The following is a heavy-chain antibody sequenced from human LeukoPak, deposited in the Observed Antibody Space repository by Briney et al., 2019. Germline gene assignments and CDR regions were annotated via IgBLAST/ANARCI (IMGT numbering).Heavy chain of an antibody. CDR2: VYYSGST. CDR3: AREKTITYYYGSGANNWFDP. CDR1: GGSISSYY. J-gene: IGHJ5*02. D-gene: IGHD3-10*01. V-gene: IGHV4-59*12. Sequence: SETLSLTCTVSGGSISSYYWSWIRQPPGKGLEWIGYVYYSGSTTYNPSLKSRVTISIDTSKNQFSLKLSSVTAADTAVYYCAREKTITYYYGSGANNWFDPWGQGTLVTVSS.